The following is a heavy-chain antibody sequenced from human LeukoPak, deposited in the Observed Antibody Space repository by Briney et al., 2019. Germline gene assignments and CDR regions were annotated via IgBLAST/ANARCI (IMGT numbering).Heavy chain of an antibody. CDR3: ARHEYSGSYYGLSWFDP. Sequence: SETLSLTCTVSGGSISSSSYYWGWIRQPPGKGLEWIGSIYYSGSTYYNPSLKSRITISVDTSKNQLSLKLSSLTAADTAVYYCARHEYSGSYYGLSWFDPWGQGTLVTVSS. V-gene: IGHV4-39*01. J-gene: IGHJ5*02. CDR2: IYYSGST. D-gene: IGHD1-26*01. CDR1: GGSISSSSYY.